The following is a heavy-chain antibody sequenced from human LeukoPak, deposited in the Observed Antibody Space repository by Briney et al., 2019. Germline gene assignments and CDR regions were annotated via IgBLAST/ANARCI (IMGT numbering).Heavy chain of an antibody. D-gene: IGHD3-3*01. V-gene: IGHV3-48*01. Sequence: GSLRLSCAASGFTFTMFGMNWVRQAPGKGLEWVPYIDARSGIVYYADSVQGRFTISRDDAKDSVFLQMNSLRVDDTAVYYCARTYDFGRGPPGDAFDNWGQGTLVTVPS. CDR1: GFTFTMFG. CDR3: ARTYDFGRGPPGDAFDN. J-gene: IGHJ3*02. CDR2: IDARSGIV.